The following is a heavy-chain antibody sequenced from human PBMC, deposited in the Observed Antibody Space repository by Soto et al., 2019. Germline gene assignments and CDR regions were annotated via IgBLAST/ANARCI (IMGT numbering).Heavy chain of an antibody. CDR1: GGSISSGDYY. CDR3: ARGGERNNWFDP. D-gene: IGHD7-27*01. V-gene: IGHV4-30-4*01. J-gene: IGHJ5*02. Sequence: SETLSLTCTVSGGSISSGDYYWSWIRQPPWKGLEWIGYIYYSGSTYYNPSLKSRVTISVDTSKNQFSLKLSSVTAADTAVYYCARGGERNNWFDPWGQGXLVTVYS. CDR2: IYYSGST.